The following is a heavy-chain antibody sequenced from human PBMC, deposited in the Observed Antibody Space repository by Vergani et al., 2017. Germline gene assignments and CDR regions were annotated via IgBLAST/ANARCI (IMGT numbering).Heavy chain of an antibody. CDR2: ISYDGSNK. V-gene: IGHV3-30-3*01. Sequence: QVQLVESGGGVVQPGRSLRLSCAASGFTFSSYAMHWVRQAPGKGLEWVAVISYDGSNKYYADSVKGRFTISRDNSKNTLYLQMNSLRAEDTAVYYCAREPRYDFWSGYHERIAGGMDVWGQGTTVTVSS. CDR3: AREPRYDFWSGYHERIAGGMDV. CDR1: GFTFSSYA. D-gene: IGHD3-3*01. J-gene: IGHJ6*02.